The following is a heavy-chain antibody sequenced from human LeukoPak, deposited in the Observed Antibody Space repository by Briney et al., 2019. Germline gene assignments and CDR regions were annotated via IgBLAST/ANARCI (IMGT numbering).Heavy chain of an antibody. V-gene: IGHV3-66*01. CDR2: IYSGGST. J-gene: IGHJ4*02. Sequence: GGSLRLSCAASGFTVSSNYMSWVRQAPGKGLEWVSVIYSGGSTYYADSVKGRFTISRDNSKNTLYLQMNSLRAEDTAVYYCARAIGSIAVAGTWDDYWGQGTLVTVSS. CDR1: GFTVSSNY. CDR3: ARAIGSIAVAGTWDDY. D-gene: IGHD6-19*01.